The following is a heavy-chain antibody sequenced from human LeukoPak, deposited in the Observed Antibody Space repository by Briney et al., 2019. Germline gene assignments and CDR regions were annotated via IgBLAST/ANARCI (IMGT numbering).Heavy chain of an antibody. CDR1: GFTFSDYY. CDR2: ISSSSSYT. J-gene: IGHJ4*02. Sequence: GGSLRLSCAASGFTFSDYYMSWIRQAPGKGLEWVSYISSSSSYTKYGDSVKGRFTIPRDNAKNSLYLQVNSLRAEDTAVYYCARGTGTTAYFDYWGQGTLVTVSS. V-gene: IGHV3-11*06. D-gene: IGHD1-1*01. CDR3: ARGTGTTAYFDY.